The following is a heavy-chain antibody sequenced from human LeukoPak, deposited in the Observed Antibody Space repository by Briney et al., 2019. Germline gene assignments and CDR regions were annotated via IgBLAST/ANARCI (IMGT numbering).Heavy chain of an antibody. CDR3: ARYSSGRLFDY. Sequence: SETLSLTCAVYGGSFSGYYWSWIRQPPGRGLEWIGEINHSGSTNYNPSLKSRVTISVDTSKNQFSLKLSSVTAADTAVYYCARYSSGRLFDYWGQGTLVTVSS. D-gene: IGHD6-19*01. CDR1: GGSFSGYY. CDR2: INHSGST. J-gene: IGHJ4*02. V-gene: IGHV4-34*01.